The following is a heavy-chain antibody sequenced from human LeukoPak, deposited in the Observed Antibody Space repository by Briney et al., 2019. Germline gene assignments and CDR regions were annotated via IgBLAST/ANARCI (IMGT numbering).Heavy chain of an antibody. J-gene: IGHJ4*02. Sequence: SETLSLTCAVHGGSFSGYYWSWIRQPPGKGLEWIGEINHSGSTNYNPSLKSRVTISVDTSKNQFSLKLSSVTAADTAVYYCARVGDFWSGYYRYWGQGTLVTVSS. CDR2: INHSGST. CDR3: ARVGDFWSGYYRY. D-gene: IGHD3-3*01. CDR1: GGSFSGYY. V-gene: IGHV4-34*01.